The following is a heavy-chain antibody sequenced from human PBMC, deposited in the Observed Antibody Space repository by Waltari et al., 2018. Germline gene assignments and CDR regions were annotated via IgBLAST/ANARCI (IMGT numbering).Heavy chain of an antibody. D-gene: IGHD2-15*01. Sequence: EVQLVESGGGLVKPGGSLRLSCAASGFPFSSYSMNWVRQAPGKGLEWVSSISSSSSYIYYADSVKGRFTISRDNAKNSLYLQMNSLRAEDTAVYYCARDLSGARDYWGQGTLVTVSS. CDR3: ARDLSGARDY. CDR2: ISSSSSYI. V-gene: IGHV3-21*01. J-gene: IGHJ4*02. CDR1: GFPFSSYS.